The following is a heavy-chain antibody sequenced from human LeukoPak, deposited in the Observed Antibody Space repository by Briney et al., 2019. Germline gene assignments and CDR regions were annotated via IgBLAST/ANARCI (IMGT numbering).Heavy chain of an antibody. J-gene: IGHJ4*02. D-gene: IGHD3-16*01. CDR1: GFTFDDYA. CDR3: AKDGGSQYYFDY. V-gene: IGHV3-9*01. Sequence: PGGSLRLSCAASGFTFDDYAMHWVRQAPGKGLEWVSGISWNSDNIDYADSVKGRFTISRDNAKNSLYLQMNSLRAEDTALYYCAKDGGSQYYFDYWGQGTLVTVSS. CDR2: ISWNSDNI.